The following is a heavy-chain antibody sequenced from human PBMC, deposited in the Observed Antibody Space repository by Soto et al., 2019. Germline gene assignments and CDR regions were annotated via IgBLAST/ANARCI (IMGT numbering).Heavy chain of an antibody. V-gene: IGHV4-31*02. Sequence: SLSLTWTVPGGTISSWGDYGVWILKQTGKDQEGSGYIYYSGRTYYNPSLKSRVTISVDTSKNQFSLKLSSVTAADTAVYYCAREPKDGYSVVYCMDVWGQGTTVTVSS. D-gene: IGHD5-12*01. CDR2: IYYSGRT. CDR1: GGTISSWGDY. CDR3: AREPKDGYSVVYCMDV. J-gene: IGHJ6*02.